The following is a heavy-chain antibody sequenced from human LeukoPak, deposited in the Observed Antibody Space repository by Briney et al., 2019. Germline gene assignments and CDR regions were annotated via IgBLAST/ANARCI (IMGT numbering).Heavy chain of an antibody. J-gene: IGHJ4*02. CDR1: AFTFSSYG. D-gene: IGHD5-24*01. V-gene: IGHV3-30*18. CDR3: AKPYKYGVRDVHFDY. CDR2: ISNDGSNE. Sequence: GGSLRLPCAASAFTFSSYGMHWVRQAPGKGREWVAAISNDGSNEYYADSVKGRFTISRDNSKNTLYLQMNSLRAEDTAVYYCAKPYKYGVRDVHFDYWGQGTLVTVSS.